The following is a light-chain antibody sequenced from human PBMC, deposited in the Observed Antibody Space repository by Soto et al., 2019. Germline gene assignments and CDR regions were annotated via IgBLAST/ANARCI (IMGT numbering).Light chain of an antibody. CDR1: NIGSKN. Sequence: SYELTQPLSVSVALGQTARITCGGNNIGSKNVHWYQQKPGQAPVLVIYRDSNRPSGIPERFSGSNSGNTATLTISRAQDADETDYYCQVWDSITVVFGGGTKLTVL. V-gene: IGLV3-9*01. J-gene: IGLJ2*01. CDR2: RDS. CDR3: QVWDSITVV.